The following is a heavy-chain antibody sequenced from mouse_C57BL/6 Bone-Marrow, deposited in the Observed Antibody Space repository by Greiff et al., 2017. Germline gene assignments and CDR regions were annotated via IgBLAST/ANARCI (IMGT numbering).Heavy chain of an antibody. CDR3: ARITTVPYYYAMDY. Sequence: VQLQQPGAELVKPGASVKLSCKASGYTFTSYWMHWVKQRPGRGLEWIGRIDPNSGGTKYNEKFKSKAKLTVDKPSRTAYMQLSSLTSEDSAVYYCARITTVPYYYAMDYWGQGTSVTVSA. V-gene: IGHV1-72*01. D-gene: IGHD1-1*01. CDR2: IDPNSGGT. CDR1: GYTFTSYW. J-gene: IGHJ4*01.